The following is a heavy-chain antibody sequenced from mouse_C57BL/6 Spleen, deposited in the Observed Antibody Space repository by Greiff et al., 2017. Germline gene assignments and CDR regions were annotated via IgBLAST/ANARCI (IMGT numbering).Heavy chain of an antibody. CDR3: ARHGYDDAMDY. V-gene: IGHV1-69*01. D-gene: IGHD2-2*01. CDR1: GYTFTSYW. Sequence: VQLQQPGAELVMPGASVKLSCKASGYTFTSYWMHWVKQRPGQGLEWIGEIDPSDSYPNYNQKFKGKSTLTVDKTSSTAYMQLSSLTSEDSAVYYCARHGYDDAMDYWGQGTSVTVSS. CDR2: IDPSDSYP. J-gene: IGHJ4*01.